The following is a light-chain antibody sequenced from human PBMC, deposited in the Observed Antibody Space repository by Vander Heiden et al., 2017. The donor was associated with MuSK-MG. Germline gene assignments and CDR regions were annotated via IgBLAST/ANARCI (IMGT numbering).Light chain of an antibody. CDR2: GAS. Sequence: EVVLTQSPGTLSLSPGERATLSCRASQSVSASYLAWYQQKPGQAPRLLIYGASSRATGIPDRFSGSGSGTDFTLTISRLEPEDFAVYYCQQYGDSPLTFGGGTKVXIK. V-gene: IGKV3-20*01. CDR3: QQYGDSPLT. J-gene: IGKJ4*01. CDR1: QSVSASY.